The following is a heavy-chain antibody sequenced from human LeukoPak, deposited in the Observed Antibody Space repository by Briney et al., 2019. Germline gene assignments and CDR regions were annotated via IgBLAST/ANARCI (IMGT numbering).Heavy chain of an antibody. CDR1: GGTFSSYA. V-gene: IGHV1-69*05. Sequence: SVKVSCKASGGTFSSYAITWVRQAPGQGLEWMGRIIPIFGSANYAQKFQSRVTITTDESTSTAYMELSSLRSDDTAVYYCATLTLNGQYYFDYWGQGTLVTVSS. D-gene: IGHD2-8*01. CDR2: IIPIFGSA. J-gene: IGHJ4*02. CDR3: ATLTLNGQYYFDY.